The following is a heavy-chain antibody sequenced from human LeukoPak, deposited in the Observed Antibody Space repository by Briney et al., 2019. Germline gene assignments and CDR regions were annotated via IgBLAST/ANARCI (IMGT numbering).Heavy chain of an antibody. CDR1: GFKFDVYG. Sequence: GGSLRLSCAASGFKFDVYGMSWVRQGPGKGLEWVSGINWNGGSTRYADSVKGRFTISRDNAKASLYLQMNSLRDEDTALYYCARDDGCSGGSCYSGASYDYWGQGTLVTVSS. V-gene: IGHV3-20*04. J-gene: IGHJ4*02. D-gene: IGHD2-15*01. CDR3: ARDDGCSGGSCYSGASYDY. CDR2: INWNGGST.